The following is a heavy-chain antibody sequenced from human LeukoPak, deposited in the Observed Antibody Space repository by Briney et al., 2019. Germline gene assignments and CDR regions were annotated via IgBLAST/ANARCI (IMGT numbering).Heavy chain of an antibody. CDR3: ASGYRDTAMVGFFFGYYYYGMDV. CDR2: INPNSGGT. D-gene: IGHD5-18*01. J-gene: IGHJ6*02. Sequence: ASVKVSCKASGYTFTGYYMHWVRQAPGQGLEWMGWINPNSGGTNYAQKFQGRVTMTRDTSISTAYMELSRLRSDDTAVYYCASGYRDTAMVGFFFGYYYYGMDVWGQGTTVTVSS. V-gene: IGHV1-2*02. CDR1: GYTFTGYY.